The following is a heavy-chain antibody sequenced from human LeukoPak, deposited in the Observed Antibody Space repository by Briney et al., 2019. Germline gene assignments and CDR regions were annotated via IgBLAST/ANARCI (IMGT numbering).Heavy chain of an antibody. CDR2: IYPGDSDT. CDR1: EYSFPNYC. D-gene: IGHD3-22*01. V-gene: IGHV5-51*01. Sequence: GESLKISCKHSEYSFPNYCIGWVRQMPGKGLEWMGIIYPGDSDTRYSPSFQGQVTISADKSISTAYLQWSSLKASDTAMYYCARAYYDSSGYYYFDYWGQGTLVTVSS. J-gene: IGHJ4*02. CDR3: ARAYYDSSGYYYFDY.